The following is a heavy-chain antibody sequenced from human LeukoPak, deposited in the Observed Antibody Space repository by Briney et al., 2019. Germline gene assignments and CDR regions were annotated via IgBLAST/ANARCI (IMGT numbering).Heavy chain of an antibody. CDR3: AKDMSGDTAMVGFDY. Sequence: GGSLRLSCAASGFTLSSYWMHWVRQAPGKGLEWVSGISWNSGSIGYADSVKGRFTISRDNAKNSLYLQMNSLRAEDTALYYCAKDMSGDTAMVGFDYWGQGTLVTVSS. V-gene: IGHV3-9*01. CDR2: ISWNSGSI. CDR1: GFTLSSYW. J-gene: IGHJ4*02. D-gene: IGHD5-18*01.